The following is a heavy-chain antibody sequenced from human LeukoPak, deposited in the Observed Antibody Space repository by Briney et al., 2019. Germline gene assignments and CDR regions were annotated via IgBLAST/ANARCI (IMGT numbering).Heavy chain of an antibody. D-gene: IGHD3-16*01. CDR1: GGSISSYY. V-gene: IGHV4-59*01. CDR3: ARAGAVKDYYYGMDV. CDR2: IYYSGST. Sequence: SETLSLTCTVSGGSISSYYWSWIRQPPGKGLEWIGYIYYSGSTNYNPSLKSRVTISVDTSKNQFSLKLSSVTAADTAVYYCARAGAVKDYYYGMDVWGQGITVTVSS. J-gene: IGHJ6*02.